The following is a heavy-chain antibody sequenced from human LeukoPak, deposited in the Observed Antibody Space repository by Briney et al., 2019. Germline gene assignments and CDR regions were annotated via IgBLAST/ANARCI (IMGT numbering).Heavy chain of an antibody. V-gene: IGHV1-18*01. CDR2: ISGYNGKT. CDR1: GYTFTSYG. Sequence: EASVKVSCKASGYTFTSYGISWVRLAPGQGLEWMGWISGYNGKTNYAQKLQGRVAMTTDTSTSTAYMEVRSLRFDDTAVYYCARVIFGVQRLNYYYGMDVWGQGTTVTVSS. D-gene: IGHD3-3*01. CDR3: ARVIFGVQRLNYYYGMDV. J-gene: IGHJ6*02.